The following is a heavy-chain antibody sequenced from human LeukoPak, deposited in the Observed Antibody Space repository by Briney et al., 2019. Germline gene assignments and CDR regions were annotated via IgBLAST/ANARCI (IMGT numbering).Heavy chain of an antibody. V-gene: IGHV3-7*01. J-gene: IGHJ4*01. CDR1: GFTFTDYW. D-gene: IGHD6-13*01. CDR3: ARDGTAAGLYFDL. Sequence: GGSLRLSXEVSGFTFTDYWMNWVRRAPGKGPEWVASIRQDGSEKTYVDSVKGRFTISRDNTKNSLSLQLNGLRAEDTAVYYCARDGTAAGLYFDLWGQGTLVTVSS. CDR2: IRQDGSEK.